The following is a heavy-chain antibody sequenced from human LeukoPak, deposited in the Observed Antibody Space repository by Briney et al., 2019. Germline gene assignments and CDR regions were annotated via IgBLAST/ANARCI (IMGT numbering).Heavy chain of an antibody. Sequence: SGGSLRLPCVASGFTFRNYGMSWVRQAPGRGLEWVSVVSGSGGNTYYGDSVKGRFTISRDNSKNMMYLQMNSLRAEDTAVYYCAKGQFAFDYWGQGTLVTVSS. CDR2: VSGSGGNT. CDR1: GFTFRNYG. V-gene: IGHV3-23*01. J-gene: IGHJ4*02. D-gene: IGHD3-16*01. CDR3: AKGQFAFDY.